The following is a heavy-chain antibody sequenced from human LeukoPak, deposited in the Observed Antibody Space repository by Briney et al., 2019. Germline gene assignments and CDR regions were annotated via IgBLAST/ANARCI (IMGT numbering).Heavy chain of an antibody. V-gene: IGHV1-69*13. Sequence: ASVKVSCKASGGTFSSYAISWVRQAPGQGLEWMGGIIPIFGTANYAQKFQGRVTITADESTSTAYMELSSLRSEDTAVYYCARGVDSSGYLGAFDIWGQGTMVTVSS. D-gene: IGHD3-22*01. J-gene: IGHJ3*02. CDR2: IIPIFGTA. CDR1: GGTFSSYA. CDR3: ARGVDSSGYLGAFDI.